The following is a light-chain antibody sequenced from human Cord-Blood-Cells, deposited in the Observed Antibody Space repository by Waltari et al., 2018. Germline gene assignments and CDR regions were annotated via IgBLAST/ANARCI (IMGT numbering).Light chain of an antibody. Sequence: QSALTQPASVSGSPGQSITISCTGTRSGVGSYNLVSWYQQHPGKAPKLMIYEVSKRPSGVSNRFSGSKSGNTASLTISGLQAEDEADYYCCSYAGSSTSWVFGGGTKLTVL. CDR1: RSGVGSYNL. CDR2: EVS. CDR3: CSYAGSSTSWV. J-gene: IGLJ3*02. V-gene: IGLV2-23*02.